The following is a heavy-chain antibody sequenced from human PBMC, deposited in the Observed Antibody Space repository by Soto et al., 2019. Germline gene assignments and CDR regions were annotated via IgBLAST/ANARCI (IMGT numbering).Heavy chain of an antibody. V-gene: IGHV4-31*03. D-gene: IGHD6-13*01. J-gene: IGHJ3*02. CDR1: GGSISSGGYY. Sequence: TSETLSLTCTVSGGSISSGGYYWSWIRQHPGKGLEWIGYIYYSGSTYYNPSLKSRVTISVDTSKNQFSLKLSSVTAADTAVYYCAREVTYSSSWYAFDIWGQGTMVTVSS. CDR3: AREVTYSSSWYAFDI. CDR2: IYYSGST.